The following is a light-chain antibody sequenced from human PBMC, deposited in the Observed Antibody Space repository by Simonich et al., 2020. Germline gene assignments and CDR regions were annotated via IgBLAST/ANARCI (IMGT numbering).Light chain of an antibody. J-gene: IGLJ2*01. CDR3: SSYTSSSTYVV. CDR2: DVS. Sequence: QSALTQPASVSGSPGQSITISCTGTSRYVGGYNYVSCYQQHPGKAPKLMIYDVSKRPSGVSNRCAVSKSGTTASLTISGIQAEDEADDYCSSYTSSSTYVVVGGGTKLTVL. V-gene: IGLV2-14*01. CDR1: SRYVGGYNY.